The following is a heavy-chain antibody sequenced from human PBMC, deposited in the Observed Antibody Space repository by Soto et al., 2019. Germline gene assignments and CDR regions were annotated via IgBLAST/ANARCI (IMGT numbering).Heavy chain of an antibody. V-gene: IGHV4-31*02. Sequence: SETLSLTCVVSVGPVSGYDLYWSWIRHLPGKGLEWIANVYHTGTTYYNPSLKSRVSMSVDTSQNQFSLILASVTAADTAVYYCARALVTDYNSRDYHYYFAMDVWGQGTSVTVSS. CDR3: ARALVTDYNSRDYHYYFAMDV. D-gene: IGHD3-22*01. CDR1: VGPVSGYDLY. J-gene: IGHJ6*02. CDR2: VYHTGTT.